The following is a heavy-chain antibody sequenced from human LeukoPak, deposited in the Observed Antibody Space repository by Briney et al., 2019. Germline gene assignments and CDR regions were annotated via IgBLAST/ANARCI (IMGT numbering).Heavy chain of an antibody. CDR1: GFTFSSYA. CDR3: ARESRNYYDSSGYYNYYFDY. CDR2: ISGSGGST. D-gene: IGHD3-22*01. J-gene: IGHJ4*02. Sequence: GGSLRLSCAASGFTFSSYAMSWVRQAPGKGLEWVSAISGSGGSTYYADSVKGRFTISRDNSKNTLYLQMNSLRAEDTAVYYCARESRNYYDSSGYYNYYFDYWGQGTLVTVSS. V-gene: IGHV3-23*01.